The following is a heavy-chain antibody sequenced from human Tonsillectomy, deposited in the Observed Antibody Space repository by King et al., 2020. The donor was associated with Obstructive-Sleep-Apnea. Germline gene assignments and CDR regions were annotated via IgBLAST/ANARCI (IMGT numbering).Heavy chain of an antibody. CDR3: AADPTTPYGYYYYYGMDV. Sequence: QLVESGPEVKKPGTSVKVSWKASGFTFTSSAVQWVRQARGQRLEWIGWIVVGSGNTNYAQKFQERVTITRDMSTNTAYMELSSLRSADTAVYYCAADPTTPYGYYYYYGMDVWGQGTTVTVSS. J-gene: IGHJ6*02. V-gene: IGHV1-58*01. CDR1: GFTFTSSA. CDR2: IVVGSGNT. D-gene: IGHD4-17*01.